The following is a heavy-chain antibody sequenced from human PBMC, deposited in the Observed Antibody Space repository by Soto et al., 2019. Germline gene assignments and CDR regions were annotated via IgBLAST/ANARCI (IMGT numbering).Heavy chain of an antibody. J-gene: IGHJ4*02. CDR3: ARHSSLPLEDYFDS. CDR1: GDSISSRNW. D-gene: IGHD1-1*01. V-gene: IGHV4-4*02. CDR2: IFHGGST. Sequence: QVQLQESGPGLVKPSGTLSLTCTVSGDSISSRNWWSWVRQPPGRGLEWIGEIFHGGSTNYNPSLKSRVTISVDKSRNQFSLYLTSVTAADTAVYYCARHSSLPLEDYFDSWGQGTLVTVSP.